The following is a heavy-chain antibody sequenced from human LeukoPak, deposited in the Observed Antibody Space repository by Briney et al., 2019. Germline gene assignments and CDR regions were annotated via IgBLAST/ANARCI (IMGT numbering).Heavy chain of an antibody. CDR3: ARGPTKSRAYNYGPNFDY. Sequence: SETLSLTCAVSGGSISSGDYSWTWIRQPPGKGLEWIGYIYDSGRAWYNPSLKSRVTMSVDRSKNQFPLRLNSVTAADTAVYYCARGPTKSRAYNYGPNFDYWGQGALVTVSS. J-gene: IGHJ4*02. D-gene: IGHD5-18*01. CDR1: GGSISSGDYS. V-gene: IGHV4-30-2*01. CDR2: IYDSGRA.